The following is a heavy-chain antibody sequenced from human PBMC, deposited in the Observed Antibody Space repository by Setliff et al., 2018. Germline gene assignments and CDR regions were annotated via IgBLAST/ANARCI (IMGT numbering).Heavy chain of an antibody. CDR1: GFTFSTHA. Sequence: PGGSLRLSCGASGFTFSTHAMHWVRQAPGKGLEWVAMIWFDGSNLYGGTEEYAASVKDRFTISRDDSKSVAYLQMSSLKTEDTAVYYCSRIVYGGGKFSNCWFDPWGQGTLVTVSS. CDR3: SRIVYGGGKFSNCWFDP. J-gene: IGHJ5*02. D-gene: IGHD3-16*01. CDR2: IWFDGSNLYGGTE. V-gene: IGHV3-49*04.